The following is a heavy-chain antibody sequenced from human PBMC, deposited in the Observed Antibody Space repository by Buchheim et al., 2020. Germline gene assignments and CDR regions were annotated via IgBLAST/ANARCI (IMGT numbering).Heavy chain of an antibody. CDR1: GGSLIGTNW. Sequence: QVQLQQWGAGLLKPSETLSLTCDVSGGSLIGTNWWNWVRQPPGKGLEWIGDMYHSGSTNYNPSLKSRVTMSMDTSRNQFSLRLTSLTAADTAIYYCADPPAGLWGPG. CDR3: ADPPAGL. D-gene: IGHD3-10*01. V-gene: IGHV4-4*02. J-gene: IGHJ2*01. CDR2: MYHSGST.